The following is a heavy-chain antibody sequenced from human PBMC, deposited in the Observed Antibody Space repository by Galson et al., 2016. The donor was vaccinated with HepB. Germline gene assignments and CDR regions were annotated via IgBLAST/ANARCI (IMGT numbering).Heavy chain of an antibody. J-gene: IGHJ4*02. Sequence: SLRLSCAASGFRFSDHDMDWVRQAPGKGLEWVGRSRNKVTNFATEYAASVKGRFTISRDDSKDSLYLQMSSLKTEDTALYYCTRVFDYWGQGALVTVSP. CDR2: SRNKVTNFAT. CDR3: TRVFDY. V-gene: IGHV3-72*01. CDR1: GFRFSDHD.